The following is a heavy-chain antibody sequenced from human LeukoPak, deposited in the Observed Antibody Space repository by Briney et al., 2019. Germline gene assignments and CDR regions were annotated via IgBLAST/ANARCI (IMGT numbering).Heavy chain of an antibody. J-gene: IGHJ4*02. CDR2: INAGNGNT. Sequence: RASVNVSCKASGYTFTSYAMHWVRLAPGQRLEWMGWINAGNGNTKYSQKFQGRVTITRDTSASTAYMELSSLRSEDTAVYYCARDGSGWVDYWGQGTLVTVSS. CDR3: ARDGSGWVDY. V-gene: IGHV1-3*01. CDR1: GYTFTSYA. D-gene: IGHD6-19*01.